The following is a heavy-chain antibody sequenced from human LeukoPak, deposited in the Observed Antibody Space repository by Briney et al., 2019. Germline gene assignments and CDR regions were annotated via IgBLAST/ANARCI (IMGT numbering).Heavy chain of an antibody. Sequence: PGGSLRLSCAASGFTFSSYEMNWVRQAPGKGLEWVSSISSSSSYIYYADSVKGRFTISRDNAKNSLYLQMNSLRAEDTAVYYCARDQTVRGVPPYYFDYWGQGTLVTVSS. CDR3: ARDQTVRGVPPYYFDY. D-gene: IGHD3-10*01. V-gene: IGHV3-21*01. CDR1: GFTFSSYE. CDR2: ISSSSSYI. J-gene: IGHJ4*02.